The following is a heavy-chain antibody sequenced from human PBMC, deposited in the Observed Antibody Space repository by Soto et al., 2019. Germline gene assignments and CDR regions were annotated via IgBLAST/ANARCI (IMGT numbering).Heavy chain of an antibody. CDR2: ISSSGSTI. Sequence: GGSLRLSCAASGFTFSSYEMNWVRQAPGKGLEWVSYISSSGSTIYYADSVKGRFTISRDNAKNSLYLQMNSLRAEDTAVYYCARDGGYTMIVVGRTRYGMDVWGQGTTVTSP. V-gene: IGHV3-48*03. J-gene: IGHJ6*02. D-gene: IGHD3-22*01. CDR3: ARDGGYTMIVVGRTRYGMDV. CDR1: GFTFSSYE.